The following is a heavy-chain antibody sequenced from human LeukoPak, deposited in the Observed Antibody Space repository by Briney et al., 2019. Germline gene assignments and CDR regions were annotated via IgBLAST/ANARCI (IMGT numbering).Heavy chain of an antibody. CDR2: ISAYNGNT. CDR1: GYTFTSYG. J-gene: IGHJ4*02. CDR3: ARDRQPRRYDSSGYYYY. V-gene: IGHV1-18*01. D-gene: IGHD3-22*01. Sequence: GASVKVSCKASGYTFTSYGISWVRQAPGQGLEWMEWISAYNGNTNYAQKLQGRVTMTTDTSTSTAYSELRSLRSDDAAVYYCARDRQPRRYDSSGYYYYWGQGTLVTVSS.